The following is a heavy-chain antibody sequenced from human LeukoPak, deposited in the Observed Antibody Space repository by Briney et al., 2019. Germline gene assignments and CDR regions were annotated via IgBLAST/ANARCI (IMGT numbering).Heavy chain of an antibody. D-gene: IGHD2-15*01. CDR2: IYYSDST. CDR1: GGSISSYY. Sequence: NPSETLSLTCSVSGGSISSYYWSWIRQPPGKGLECIGYIYYSDSTNYNPSLKSRVTVSVDTSKNQFSLKLSSVTAADTAVYYCARFPGSAEYRHYYYMDVWGKGTTVTVSS. J-gene: IGHJ6*03. V-gene: IGHV4-59*01. CDR3: ARFPGSAEYRHYYYMDV.